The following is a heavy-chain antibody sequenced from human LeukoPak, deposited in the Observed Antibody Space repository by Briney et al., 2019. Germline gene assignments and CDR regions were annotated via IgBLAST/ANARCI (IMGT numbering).Heavy chain of an antibody. D-gene: IGHD2/OR15-2a*01. J-gene: IGHJ3*02. CDR1: GGSISSSSYY. Sequence: SETLSLTCTVSGGSISSSSYYWGWIRQPAGKGLEWIGRIYTSGSTNYNPSLKSRVTISVDTSKNQFSLKLSSVTAADTAVYYCARSFDTNAFDIWGQGTMVTVSS. CDR3: ARSFDTNAFDI. CDR2: IYTSGST. V-gene: IGHV4-61*02.